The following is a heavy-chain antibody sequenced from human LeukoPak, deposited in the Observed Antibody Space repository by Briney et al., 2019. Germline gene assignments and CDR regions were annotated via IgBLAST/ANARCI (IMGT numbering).Heavy chain of an antibody. CDR2: ISYDGSNK. Sequence: GGSLRLSCAASGFTFSSYGMHWVRQAPGKGLEWVAIISYDGSNKYYADSVKGRFTISRDNSKNTLYLQMNSLRAEDTAIYYCAKSPFDIWGHGTTVTVSS. V-gene: IGHV3-30*18. CDR3: AKSPFDI. CDR1: GFTFSSYG. J-gene: IGHJ3*02.